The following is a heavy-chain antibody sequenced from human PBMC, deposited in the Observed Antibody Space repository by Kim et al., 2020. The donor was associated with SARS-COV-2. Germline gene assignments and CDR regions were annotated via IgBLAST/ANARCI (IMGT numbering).Heavy chain of an antibody. J-gene: IGHJ4*02. CDR1: GFTFSSYG. V-gene: IGHV3-30*18. CDR2: ISYDGSNK. Sequence: GGSLRLSCAASGFTFSSYGMHWVRQAPGKGLEWVAVISYDGSNKYYADSVKGRFTISRDNSKNTLYLQVNSLRAEDTAVYYCAKGPLYGDPTWVDYWGQGTLVTVSS. CDR3: AKGPLYGDPTWVDY. D-gene: IGHD4-17*01.